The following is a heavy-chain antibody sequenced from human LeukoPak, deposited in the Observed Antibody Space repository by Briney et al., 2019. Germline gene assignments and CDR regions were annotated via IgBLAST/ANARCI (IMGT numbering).Heavy chain of an antibody. V-gene: IGHV1-2*06. CDR3: ARELRVPGQGYCSGGSCYKRWFDP. J-gene: IGHJ5*02. Sequence: ASVKVSCKASGYTFTGYYMHWVRQAPGQGLEWMGRINPNSGGTNYAQKFQGRVTMTRDTSISTAYMELSRLRSDDTAVYYCARELRVPGQGYCSGGSCYKRWFDPGAREPWSPSPQ. CDR2: INPNSGGT. D-gene: IGHD2-15*01. CDR1: GYTFTGYY.